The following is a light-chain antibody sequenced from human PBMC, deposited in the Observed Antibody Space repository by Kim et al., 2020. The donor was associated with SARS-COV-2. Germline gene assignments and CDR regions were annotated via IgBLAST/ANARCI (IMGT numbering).Light chain of an antibody. CDR2: KDS. J-gene: IGLJ3*02. Sequence: VSPGQTARITCSGDALPKQYAYWYQQKPGQAPVLVIYKDSERPSGIPERFSGSSSGTTVTLTISGVQAEDEADYYCQSADSSGSWVFGGGTKLTVL. CDR3: QSADSSGSWV. CDR1: ALPKQY. V-gene: IGLV3-25*03.